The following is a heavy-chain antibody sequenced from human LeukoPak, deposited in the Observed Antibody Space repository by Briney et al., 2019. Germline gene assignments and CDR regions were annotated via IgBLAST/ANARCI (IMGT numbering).Heavy chain of an antibody. J-gene: IGHJ5*02. D-gene: IGHD3-10*01. CDR1: GYTFTGYY. CDR2: ISAYNGNT. Sequence: GASVKVSCKASGYTFTGYYMHWVRQAPGQGLEWMGWISAYNGNTNYAQKLQGRVTMTTDTSTSTAYMELRSLRSDDTAVYYCARHLRPTYYYGSGSYWGFDPWGQGTLVTVSS. CDR3: ARHLRPTYYYGSGSYWGFDP. V-gene: IGHV1-18*04.